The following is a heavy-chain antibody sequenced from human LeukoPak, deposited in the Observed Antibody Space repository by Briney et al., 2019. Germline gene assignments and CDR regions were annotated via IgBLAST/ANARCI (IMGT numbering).Heavy chain of an antibody. V-gene: IGHV1-18*01. CDR2: ISTYNGKT. CDR3: ARDFSNFSYGTWFDP. J-gene: IGHJ5*02. D-gene: IGHD1-1*01. Sequence: ASVKVSCKASGYTFSNYGIHWLRQAPGQGLEWMGWISTYNGKTNYAQKVQDRVTMTTDTSTSTVYMELRSLRSDDTALYFCARDFSNFSYGTWFDPWGQGTLVTVSS. CDR1: GYTFSNYG.